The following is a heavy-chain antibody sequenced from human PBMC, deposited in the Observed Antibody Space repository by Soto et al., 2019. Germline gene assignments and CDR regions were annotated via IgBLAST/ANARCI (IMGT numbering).Heavy chain of an antibody. J-gene: IGHJ4*02. V-gene: IGHV3-23*01. Sequence: EVQLLESGGGLVQPGGSLRLSCAASGFTFSSYAMRWVRQAPGKGLEWVSAISGSGGSTYYADSVKGRFTISRDNAKKTLYLQMTSLRAEATAVYYCAIRSSGSYYDYWGQGTLVTVSS. D-gene: IGHD1-26*01. CDR3: AIRSSGSYYDY. CDR2: ISGSGGST. CDR1: GFTFSSYA.